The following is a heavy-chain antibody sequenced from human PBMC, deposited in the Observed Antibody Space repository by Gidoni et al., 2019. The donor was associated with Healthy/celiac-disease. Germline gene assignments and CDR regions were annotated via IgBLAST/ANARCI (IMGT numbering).Heavy chain of an antibody. Sequence: QVQLQQWGAGLLKPSETLSLTCAVYGGSFSGYYWSWIRQPPGKGLEWIGEINHSGSTNYNPSLKSRVTISVDTSKNQFSLKLSSVTAADTAVYYCARVASVTSSYGSGSHIVKYYYYYGMDVWGQGTTVTVSS. D-gene: IGHD3-10*01. V-gene: IGHV4-34*01. CDR3: ARVASVTSSYGSGSHIVKYYYYYGMDV. CDR1: GGSFSGYY. J-gene: IGHJ6*02. CDR2: INHSGST.